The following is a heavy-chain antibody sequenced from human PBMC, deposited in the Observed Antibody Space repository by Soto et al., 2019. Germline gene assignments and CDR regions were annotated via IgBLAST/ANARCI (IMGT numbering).Heavy chain of an antibody. J-gene: IGHJ6*02. V-gene: IGHV1-18*01. CDR1: GYTFSNYG. Sequence: QVQLVQSGGEVKRPGASVKVSCKTSGYTFSNYGITWVRQAPGQPLEWLGWISLYSDGTNYAQKFQGRVSMTTDTSTTTAYMELRSLRSDDTAIYYCAREAHASGGGYSYYAMDVWGQGTTVTVSS. D-gene: IGHD2-21*01. CDR2: ISLYSDGT. CDR3: AREAHASGGGYSYYAMDV.